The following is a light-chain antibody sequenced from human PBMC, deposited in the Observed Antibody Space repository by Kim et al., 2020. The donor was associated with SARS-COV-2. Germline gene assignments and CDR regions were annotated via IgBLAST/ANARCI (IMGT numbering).Light chain of an antibody. CDR3: NSRDNSGNHVV. Sequence: SSELTQDPAVSVALGQTVRITCQGDSLRSFYASWYQQKPGQAPVLVIYGKSNRPSGIPDRFSGSSSGNTASLTITGAQAEDEADYYCNSRDNSGNHVVFG. CDR1: SLRSFY. J-gene: IGLJ2*01. CDR2: GKS. V-gene: IGLV3-19*01.